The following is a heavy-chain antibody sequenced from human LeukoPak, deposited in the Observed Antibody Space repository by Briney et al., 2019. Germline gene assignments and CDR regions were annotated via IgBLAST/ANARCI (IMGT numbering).Heavy chain of an antibody. D-gene: IGHD5-24*01. J-gene: IGHJ6*02. Sequence: PSETLSLTCAVYGGSFSGYYWSWIHQPPGKGLEWIGEINHSGSTNYNPSLKSRVTISVDTSKNQFSLKLSSVTAADTAVYYCARGAEMATILSQSYYYGMDVWGQGTTVTVSS. V-gene: IGHV4-34*01. CDR1: GGSFSGYY. CDR3: ARGAEMATILSQSYYYGMDV. CDR2: INHSGST.